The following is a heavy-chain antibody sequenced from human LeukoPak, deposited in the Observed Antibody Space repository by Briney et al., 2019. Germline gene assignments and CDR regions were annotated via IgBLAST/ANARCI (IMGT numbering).Heavy chain of an antibody. CDR3: AGRLVYSSGWYGNGAFGI. CDR1: GYSITGGVY. CDR2: VYHSVST. D-gene: IGHD6-19*01. Sequence: SETLSLSCAVSGYSITGGVYRGWVRPPPRQGLEWSGSVYHSVSTAYTPSLQSRVTISVDTSKNQFSLKLRFVTAADTAVDYCAGRLVYSSGWYGNGAFGIWGPRTIVTVSS. V-gene: IGHV4-38-2*01. J-gene: IGHJ3*02.